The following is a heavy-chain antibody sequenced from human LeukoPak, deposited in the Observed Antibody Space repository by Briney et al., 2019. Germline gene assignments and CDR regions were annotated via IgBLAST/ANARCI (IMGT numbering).Heavy chain of an antibody. CDR2: IYSGGST. Sequence: GGSLRLSCAASGFTVSSNYMSWVRQAPGKGLEWVSVIYSGGSTYYADSVKGRFTISRDNSKNTLYLQMNSLRAEDTAVYYCAGQKGVRGVITDAFDIWGQGTMVTVSS. J-gene: IGHJ3*02. D-gene: IGHD3-10*01. V-gene: IGHV3-53*01. CDR3: AGQKGVRGVITDAFDI. CDR1: GFTVSSNY.